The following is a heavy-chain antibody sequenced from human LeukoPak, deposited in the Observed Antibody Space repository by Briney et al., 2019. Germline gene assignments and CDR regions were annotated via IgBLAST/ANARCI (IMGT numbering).Heavy chain of an antibody. D-gene: IGHD3-22*01. V-gene: IGHV4-39*01. CDR2: IYYSGST. Sequence: SETLSLTCTVSGGSISSSSYYWGWIRQPPGKGLEWIGSIYYSGSTYYNPSLKSRVTISVDTSKNQFSLKLSSVTAADTAVYYCARVGGYGSSRRQFDCWGQGTLVTVSS. J-gene: IGHJ4*02. CDR3: ARVGGYGSSRRQFDC. CDR1: GGSISSSSYY.